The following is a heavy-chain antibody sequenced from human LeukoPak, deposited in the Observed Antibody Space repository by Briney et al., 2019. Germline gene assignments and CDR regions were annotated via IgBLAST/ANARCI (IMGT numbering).Heavy chain of an antibody. CDR1: GGTFSSYA. D-gene: IGHD2-2*01. CDR2: IIPIFGTA. Sequence: SVTVSCKASGGTFSSYAISWVRQAPGQGLEWMGGIIPIFGTANYAQKFQGRVTITADESTSTAYKELSSLRSEDTAVYYCARDECSSTSCLGGYYYYGMDVWGQGTTVTVSS. J-gene: IGHJ6*02. V-gene: IGHV1-69*13. CDR3: ARDECSSTSCLGGYYYYGMDV.